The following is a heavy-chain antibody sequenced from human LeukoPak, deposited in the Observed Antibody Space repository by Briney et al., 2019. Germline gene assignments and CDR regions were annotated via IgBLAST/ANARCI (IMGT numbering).Heavy chain of an antibody. CDR2: IKPNSGDT. Sequence: ASVKVSCKASGYIFTGYYMHWVRQAPGQGLEWMGWIKPNSGDTNYAQKFQGRVTMTRDTSISTAYMELSRLRSDDTAVYYCAHSGSYWDFDYWGQGTLVTVSS. CDR3: AHSGSYWDFDY. CDR1: GYIFTGYY. J-gene: IGHJ4*02. V-gene: IGHV1-2*02. D-gene: IGHD1-26*01.